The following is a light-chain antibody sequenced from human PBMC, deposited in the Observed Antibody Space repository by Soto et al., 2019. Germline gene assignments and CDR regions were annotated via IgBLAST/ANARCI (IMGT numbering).Light chain of an antibody. V-gene: IGLV2-14*01. CDR2: DVS. CDR3: SSYTSSWV. J-gene: IGLJ3*02. Sequence: QSALTQPASVSGSPGQSITISCTGTSSGVGGYNYVSWYQQHPGKAPKLMIYDVSNRPSGVSNRFSGSKSGNTASLTISGLQAEDEADYYCSSYTSSWVFGGGTQLTVL. CDR1: SSGVGGYNY.